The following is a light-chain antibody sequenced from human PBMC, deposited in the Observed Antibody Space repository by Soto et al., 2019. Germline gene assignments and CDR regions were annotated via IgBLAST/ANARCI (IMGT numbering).Light chain of an antibody. Sequence: EIVLTQSPGTLSLSPGERATLSCRASQSVSSSYLAWYQQKPGQAPRLLIYGASSRATGIPHRFSGSGSGTDFTLSISRLEAEDCSVYYCQQYGSSPWTFGQGTKVEIK. V-gene: IGKV3-20*01. CDR2: GAS. CDR1: QSVSSSY. CDR3: QQYGSSPWT. J-gene: IGKJ1*01.